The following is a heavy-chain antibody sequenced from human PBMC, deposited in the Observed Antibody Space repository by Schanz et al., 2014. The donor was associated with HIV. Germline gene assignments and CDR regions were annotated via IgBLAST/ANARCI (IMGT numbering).Heavy chain of an antibody. J-gene: IGHJ1*01. Sequence: QVQLVQSGAEVKKPGSSVKVSCKASGGTFMTYAISWVRQAPGQGLEWMGGIIPVFGTTNYAQKFQGRVTITADKSTSTAYMELRSLTSEDTAVYFCARVKPYSSGWYGGYFQHWGQGTLITVS. D-gene: IGHD6-19*01. CDR2: IIPVFGTT. CDR1: GGTFMTYA. V-gene: IGHV1-69*06. CDR3: ARVKPYSSGWYGGYFQH.